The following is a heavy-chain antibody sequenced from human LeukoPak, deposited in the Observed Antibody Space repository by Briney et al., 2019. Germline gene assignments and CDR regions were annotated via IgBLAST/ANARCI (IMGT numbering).Heavy chain of an antibody. V-gene: IGHV1-46*01. D-gene: IGHD3-22*01. CDR2: INPSGGST. CDR1: GYTFTSYY. J-gene: IGHJ4*02. Sequence: EASVKVSCKASGYTFTSYYMHWVRQAPGQGLEWTGIINPSGGSTSYAQKFQGRVTMTRDTSTSTVYMELSSLRSEDTAVYYCARLSPSGFFDYWGQGTLVTVSS. CDR3: ARLSPSGFFDY.